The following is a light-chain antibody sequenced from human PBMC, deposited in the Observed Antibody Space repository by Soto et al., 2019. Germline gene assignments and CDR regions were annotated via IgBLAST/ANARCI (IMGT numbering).Light chain of an antibody. CDR2: AAS. J-gene: IGKJ1*01. Sequence: DIHMTQSPSSLSTAVAARVTITCRASQGISNYLAWYQQKPGKVPKLLIYAASTLQSGVPSRFSGSGSGTDFTLTISSLQPEDVATYYCQTYNSAPWTFGQGTKVDIK. CDR3: QTYNSAPWT. CDR1: QGISNY. V-gene: IGKV1-27*01.